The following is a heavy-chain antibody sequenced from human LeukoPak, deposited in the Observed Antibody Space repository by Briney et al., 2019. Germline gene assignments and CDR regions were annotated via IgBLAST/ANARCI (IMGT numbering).Heavy chain of an antibody. CDR2: MYSGGST. V-gene: IGHV3-53*04. D-gene: IGHD4-17*01. J-gene: IGHJ4*02. Sequence: PGGSLRLSCAVSGFSVSSNYMSWVRQAPGKGLEWVSVMYSGGSTYYADSVKGRFTISRHNSKNTLYLQINSLRPEDTAVYYCARGGGDYNPFDYWGQGILVTVSS. CDR1: GFSVSSNY. CDR3: ARGGGDYNPFDY.